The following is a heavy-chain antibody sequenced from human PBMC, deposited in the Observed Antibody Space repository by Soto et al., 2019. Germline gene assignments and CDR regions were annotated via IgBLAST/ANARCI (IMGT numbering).Heavy chain of an antibody. Sequence: SLRLSCAASGVTFSSYAMSWVRQAPGKGLEWVSAISGSGGSTYYADSVKGRFTISRDNSKNTLYLQMNSLRAEDTAVYYCAKAQRWLELLPGLDYRRQRSPVPVSS. V-gene: IGHV3-23*01. CDR2: ISGSGGST. D-gene: IGHD1-7*01. CDR1: GVTFSSYA. CDR3: AKAQRWLELLPGLDY. J-gene: IGHJ4*02.